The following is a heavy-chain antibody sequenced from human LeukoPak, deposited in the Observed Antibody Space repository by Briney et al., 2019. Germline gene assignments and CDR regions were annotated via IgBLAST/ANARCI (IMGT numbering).Heavy chain of an antibody. D-gene: IGHD2-21*02. Sequence: SETLSLTCTVSYDSISSSSYYWGWIRQPPGEGLEWIGSMFFGGPAYNNPSLKSRVTISVDTSKNQFSLKLSSVTAADTAVYYCARTAYYYYGMDVWDQGTTVTVSS. V-gene: IGHV4-39*07. CDR1: YDSISSSSYY. CDR3: ARTAYYYYGMDV. J-gene: IGHJ6*02. CDR2: MFFGGPA.